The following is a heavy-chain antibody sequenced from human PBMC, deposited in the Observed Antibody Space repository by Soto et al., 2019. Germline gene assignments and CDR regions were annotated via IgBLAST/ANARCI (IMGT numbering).Heavy chain of an antibody. V-gene: IGHV3-53*02. CDR1: GFTVSGNY. CDR3: ASTRGSSYDY. Sequence: EVQLVETGGGLIQPGGSRRLSCAASGFTVSGNYMSWVRQAPGKGREWVSVIYNGGGTYYADSVKGRFTISRDNSKNTLYLQMNSLRAEDTAVYYCASTRGSSYDYWGQGTLVTVSS. D-gene: IGHD6-6*01. J-gene: IGHJ4*02. CDR2: IYNGGGT.